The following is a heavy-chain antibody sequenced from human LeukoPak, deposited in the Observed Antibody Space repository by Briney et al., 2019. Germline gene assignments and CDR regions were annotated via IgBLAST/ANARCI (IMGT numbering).Heavy chain of an antibody. D-gene: IGHD3-9*01. CDR1: GYTFTSYD. V-gene: IGHV1-8*03. CDR2: MNPNSGNT. Sequence: ASVKVSCKASGYTFTSYDINWVRQATGQGLEWMGWMNPNSGNTGYAQKFQDRVTITRNTSISTAYMELNSLRSEATAVYYCAREYYDILTGLYYFDYWGQGTLVTVSS. J-gene: IGHJ4*02. CDR3: AREYYDILTGLYYFDY.